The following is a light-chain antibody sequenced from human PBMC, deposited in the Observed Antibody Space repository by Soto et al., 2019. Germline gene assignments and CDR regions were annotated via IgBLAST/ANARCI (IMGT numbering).Light chain of an antibody. J-gene: IGKJ5*01. Sequence: EKEMTQSPATLSVSPGERATLSCRASQSVSSLLAWYQQKPGQAPRLLIYGASTRATGIPARFSGSGSGTEFTLTISSLQSEDFAVYHCQQYNNWPITFGQGTRLEIK. CDR2: GAS. CDR3: QQYNNWPIT. CDR1: QSVSSL. V-gene: IGKV3-15*01.